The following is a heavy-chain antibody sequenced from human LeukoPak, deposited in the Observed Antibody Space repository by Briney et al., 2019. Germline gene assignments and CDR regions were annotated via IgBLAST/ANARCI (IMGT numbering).Heavy chain of an antibody. CDR1: GYTFTGYY. Sequence: ASVKVSCKASGYTFTGYYKHWVRQAPGQGLEWMGRINPNSGGTNYAQKFQGRVTMTRDTSISTAYMELSRLRSDDTAVYYCARDVDIVATDFDYWGQGTLVTVSS. V-gene: IGHV1-2*06. D-gene: IGHD5-12*01. J-gene: IGHJ4*02. CDR2: INPNSGGT. CDR3: ARDVDIVATDFDY.